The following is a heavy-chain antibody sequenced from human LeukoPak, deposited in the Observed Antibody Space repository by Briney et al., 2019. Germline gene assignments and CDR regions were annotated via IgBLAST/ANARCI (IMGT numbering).Heavy chain of an antibody. CDR2: INPNSGGT. J-gene: IGHJ5*02. V-gene: IGHV1-2*02. CDR3: ARGPIHFDWLDWFDP. D-gene: IGHD3-9*01. CDR1: GYTFTGYY. Sequence: ASVKVSCKASGYTFTGYYMHWVRQAPGQGLEWMGWINPNSGGTNYAQKFQGRVTMTRDTSISTAYMELSSLRSEDTAVYYCARGPIHFDWLDWFDPWGQGTLVTVSS.